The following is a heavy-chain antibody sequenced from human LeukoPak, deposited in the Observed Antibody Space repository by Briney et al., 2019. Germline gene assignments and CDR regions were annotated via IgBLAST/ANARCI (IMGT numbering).Heavy chain of an antibody. V-gene: IGHV1-2*06. CDR1: GFVFVDYY. J-gene: IGHJ3*02. CDR2: VNPSSGDT. D-gene: IGHD4-23*01. Sequence: ASVKVSCKASGFVFVDYYMNWVREAPGQGLEWMGRVNPSSGDTYYTEKFRGRATMTRDTSISTAYMELNRLTSEDTAVYYCARDPRLNYGGNSRAFDIWGQGTMVTVSS. CDR3: ARDPRLNYGGNSRAFDI.